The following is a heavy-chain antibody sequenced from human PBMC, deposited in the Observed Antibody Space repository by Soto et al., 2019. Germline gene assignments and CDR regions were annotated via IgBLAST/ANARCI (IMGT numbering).Heavy chain of an antibody. CDR1: GFTFSSYG. V-gene: IGHV3-30*18. Sequence: QVQLVESGGGVVQPGRSLRLSCAASGFTFSSYGMHWVRQAPGKGLEWVAVISYDGSNKYYADSVKGRFTISRDNSKNTLYLQMNSLRAEDTAVYYCAKDGGGGFKEVRGVPDWGQGTLVTVSS. J-gene: IGHJ4*02. CDR2: ISYDGSNK. D-gene: IGHD3-10*01. CDR3: AKDGGGGFKEVRGVPD.